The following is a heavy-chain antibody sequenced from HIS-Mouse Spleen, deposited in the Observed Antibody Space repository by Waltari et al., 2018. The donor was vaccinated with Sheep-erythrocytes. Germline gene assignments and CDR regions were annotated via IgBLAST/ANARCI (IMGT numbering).Heavy chain of an antibody. V-gene: IGHV3-21*01. CDR1: GFTFSSYS. D-gene: IGHD5-18*01. J-gene: IGHJ4*02. Sequence: EVQLVESGGGLVKPGGSLRLSCAASGFTFSSYSMNWVRQAPGTGLEWVSSISSSSSYIYYADSVKGRFTISRDNAKNSLYLQMNSLRAEDTAVYYCARDPSRGYSYGWDYFDYWGQGTLVTVSS. CDR3: ARDPSRGYSYGWDYFDY. CDR2: ISSSSSYI.